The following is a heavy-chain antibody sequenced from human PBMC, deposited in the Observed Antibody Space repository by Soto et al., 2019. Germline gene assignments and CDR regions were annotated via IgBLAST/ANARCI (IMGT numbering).Heavy chain of an antibody. D-gene: IGHD3-10*01. CDR3: ARVVFYGSGRYYNMDV. J-gene: IGHJ6*02. CDR2: ISNDGKNK. V-gene: IGHV3-30*04. Sequence: GGSLRLSCAASGFTFSSYAMHWVRQAPGKGLEWVAVISNDGKNKYYGDSVKGRFTISRDNSKNALFLETNSLRPEDTAAYYCARVVFYGSGRYYNMDVWGQGTTVTVSS. CDR1: GFTFSSYA.